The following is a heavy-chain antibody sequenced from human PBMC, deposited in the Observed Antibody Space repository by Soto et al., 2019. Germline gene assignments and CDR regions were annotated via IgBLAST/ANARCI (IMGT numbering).Heavy chain of an antibody. J-gene: IGHJ3*02. V-gene: IGHV4-61*01. Sequence: SETLSLTCTVSVGSVSSGSYYWSWIRQPPGKGLEWIGYIYYSGSTNYNPSLKSRVTISVDTSKNQFSLKLSSVTAADTAVYYCARGESWNYFLTVGAFDIWGQGTMVTVSS. CDR1: VGSVSSGSYY. D-gene: IGHD1-7*01. CDR2: IYYSGST. CDR3: ARGESWNYFLTVGAFDI.